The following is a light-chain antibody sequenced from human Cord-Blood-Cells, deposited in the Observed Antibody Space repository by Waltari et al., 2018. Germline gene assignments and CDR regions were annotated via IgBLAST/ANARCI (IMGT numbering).Light chain of an antibody. J-gene: IGLJ1*01. V-gene: IGLV2-14*01. Sequence: QSALTPPASVSGSPRQSLTLSRLGTSSDVGGYNYVPWYQQHPGKAPKLMIYDFSNRPSGVSNRFSGSKSGNTASLTISGLQAEDEADYYCSSYTSSSTYVFGTGTKVTVL. CDR2: DFS. CDR1: SSDVGGYNY. CDR3: SSYTSSSTYV.